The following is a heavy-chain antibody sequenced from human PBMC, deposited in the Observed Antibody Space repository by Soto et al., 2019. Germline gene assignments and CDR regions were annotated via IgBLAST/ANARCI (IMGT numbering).Heavy chain of an antibody. V-gene: IGHV1-46*01. D-gene: IGHD3-10*01. CDR2: TYPNDGTT. CDR1: GYTFTRYY. Sequence: QVQLVQSGAEVKQPGASARVSCKASGYTFTRYYLHWVRQAPGQGLEWMGLTYPNDGTTNYARKFQGRVTMSRDTSTSTVYMELSSLRSEDTAVYYCARDRPVSEGKDMDVWGQGTTVTVTS. CDR3: ARDRPVSEGKDMDV. J-gene: IGHJ6*02.